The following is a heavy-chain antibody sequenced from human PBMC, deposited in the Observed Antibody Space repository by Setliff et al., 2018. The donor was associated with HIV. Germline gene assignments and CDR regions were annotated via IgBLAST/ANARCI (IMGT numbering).Heavy chain of an antibody. CDR2: IYSSGTT. CDR3: ARLPDYCGGLCFNFDS. D-gene: IGHD2-21*02. V-gene: IGHV4-4*07. CDR1: GFSINSGYY. J-gene: IGHJ4*02. Sequence: SETLSLTCAVPGFSINSGYYWNWFRQPAGKGLEWIGRIYSSGTTIYNPSLKSRVAMSVDTSKNQFSLRLNSVSPADTAVYYCARLPDYCGGLCFNFDSWGQGTLVTV.